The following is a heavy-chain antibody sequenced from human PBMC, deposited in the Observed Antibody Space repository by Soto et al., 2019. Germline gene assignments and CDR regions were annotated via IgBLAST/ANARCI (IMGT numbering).Heavy chain of an antibody. CDR3: AKSEYSRSNGNYYYYGMDV. J-gene: IGHJ6*02. Sequence: GGSLRLSCAASGFTFSSYAMSWVRQAPGKGLEWVSAISGSGGSTYYADSVKGRFTISRDNSKNTLYLQMNSLRAEDTAVYYCAKSEYSRSNGNYYYYGMDVWGQGTTVTVS. D-gene: IGHD6-6*01. CDR1: GFTFSSYA. V-gene: IGHV3-23*01. CDR2: ISGSGGST.